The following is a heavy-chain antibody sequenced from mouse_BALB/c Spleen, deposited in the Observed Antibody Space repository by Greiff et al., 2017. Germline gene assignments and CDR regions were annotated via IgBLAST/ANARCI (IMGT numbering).Heavy chain of an antibody. CDR2: IWGGGST. Sequence: QVQLKESGPGLVAPSQSLSITCTVSGFSLTDYGVSWIRQPPGKGLEWLGAIWGGGSTYYNSALKSRLSISKDNSKSQVFLKMNSLQTDDTAMYYCAKPKLGRGFAYWGQGTLVTVSA. V-gene: IGHV2-6-5*01. J-gene: IGHJ3*01. CDR3: AKPKLGRGFAY. D-gene: IGHD4-1*01. CDR1: GFSLTDYG.